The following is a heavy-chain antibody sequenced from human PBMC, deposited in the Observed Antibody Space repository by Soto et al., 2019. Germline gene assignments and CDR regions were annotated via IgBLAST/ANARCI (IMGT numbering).Heavy chain of an antibody. Sequence: PGESLKISCKGSGYSFTNYWIGWVRQMPGKGLEWMGIIYPGDSDTRYSPSFQGQVTISADKSISTAYLQWSSLKASDTAMYYCARRPVTTRKYFDYWGQGTLVTVSS. D-gene: IGHD4-17*01. CDR2: IYPGDSDT. V-gene: IGHV5-51*01. CDR1: GYSFTNYW. J-gene: IGHJ4*02. CDR3: ARRPVTTRKYFDY.